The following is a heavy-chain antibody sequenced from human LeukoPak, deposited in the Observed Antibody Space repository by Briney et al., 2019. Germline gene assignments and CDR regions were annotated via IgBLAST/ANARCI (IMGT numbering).Heavy chain of an antibody. J-gene: IGHJ6*04. CDR1: GFTFSSYA. Sequence: GGSLRLSCAASGFTFSSYAMHWVRQAPGKGLEWVAVISYDGSNKYYADSVKGRFTISRDNSKNTLYLQMSSLRAEDTAVYYCNRRLGRYYYGMDVWGKGTTVTVSS. CDR2: ISYDGSNK. CDR3: NRRLGRYYYGMDV. V-gene: IGHV3-30*04. D-gene: IGHD3-9*01.